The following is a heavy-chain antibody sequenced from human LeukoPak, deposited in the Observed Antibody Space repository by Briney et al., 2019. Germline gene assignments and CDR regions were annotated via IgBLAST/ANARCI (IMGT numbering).Heavy chain of an antibody. CDR3: ARGGDYYGSNYYGMDV. J-gene: IGHJ6*04. V-gene: IGHV1-2*04. Sequence: ASVKVSCKASGYTFTGYYMHWVRQAPGQGLEWMGWINPNSSGTNYAQKFQGWVTMTRDTSISTAYMELSRLRSDDTAVYYCARGGDYYGSNYYGMDVWGKGTTVTVSS. CDR1: GYTFTGYY. CDR2: INPNSSGT. D-gene: IGHD3-10*01.